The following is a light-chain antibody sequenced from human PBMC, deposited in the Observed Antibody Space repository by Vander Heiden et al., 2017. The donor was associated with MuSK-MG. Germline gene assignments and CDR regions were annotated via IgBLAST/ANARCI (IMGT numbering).Light chain of an antibody. J-gene: IGKJ2*03. V-gene: IGKV3-20*01. CDR2: GAS. CDR3: QQYGSSPPYS. CDR1: QSVSNSY. Sequence: EIVLTQSPGTLSLSPGERATLSCRASQSVSNSYLAWYQQKPGQPPRLLSYGASSRVTGIPDRFSGSGSGTDFTLTITRLEPEDFAVYYCQQYGSSPPYSFGQGTKLEIK.